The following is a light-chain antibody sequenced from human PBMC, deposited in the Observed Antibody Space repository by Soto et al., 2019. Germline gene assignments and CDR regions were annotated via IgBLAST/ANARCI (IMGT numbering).Light chain of an antibody. CDR1: SSDVGGYNF. V-gene: IGLV2-14*01. Sequence: QSVLTQPASVSGSLGQSITISCTGTSSDVGGYNFVSWYQQYPNKAPKLLIYDVSFRPSGVSYRFSGSKSGYTASLTISGLQTEDEADYYCNSYTVSSALLYVFGPGTKVTVL. J-gene: IGLJ1*01. CDR3: NSYTVSSALLYV. CDR2: DVS.